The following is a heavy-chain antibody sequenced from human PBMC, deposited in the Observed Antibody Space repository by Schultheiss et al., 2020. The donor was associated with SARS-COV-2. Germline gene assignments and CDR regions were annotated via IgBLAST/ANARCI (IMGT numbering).Heavy chain of an antibody. Sequence: SETLSLTCTVSGGSISSGTYYWSWIRQPAEKGLEWIGHIYTSGSTNYNPSLKSRVTISVDTSKNQFSLKLSSVTAADTAVYYCARDNWEMGIFDYWGQGTLVTVSS. CDR3: ARDNWEMGIFDY. CDR1: GGSISSGTYY. V-gene: IGHV4-61*09. J-gene: IGHJ4*02. CDR2: IYTSGST. D-gene: IGHD5-24*01.